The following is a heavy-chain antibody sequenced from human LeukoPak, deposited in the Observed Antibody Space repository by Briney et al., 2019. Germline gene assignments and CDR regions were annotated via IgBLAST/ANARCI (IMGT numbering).Heavy chain of an antibody. CDR1: GYTFTSYY. Sequence: WASVTVSCKASGYTFTSYYMHWVRQAPGQGLEWMGLINPSGGSTSYAQKFQGRVTMTRDMSTSTVYMELSSLRSEDAAVYYCARRERYCTNGVCYGFDYWGQGTLVTVSS. V-gene: IGHV1-46*01. J-gene: IGHJ4*02. CDR2: INPSGGST. D-gene: IGHD2-8*01. CDR3: ARRERYCTNGVCYGFDY.